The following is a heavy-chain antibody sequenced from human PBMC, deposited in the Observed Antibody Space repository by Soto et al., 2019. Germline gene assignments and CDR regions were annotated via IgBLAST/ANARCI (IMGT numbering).Heavy chain of an antibody. Sequence: PGGSLRLSCAASGFTFSSYAMSWVRQAPGKGLEWVSAISGSGGSTYYADSVKGRFTISRDNSKNTLYLQMNSLRAEDTAVYYCAKEQGGGVLVVDPALRGSYFFEYWGQGTLVTVSS. CDR3: AKEQGGGVLVVDPALRGSYFFEY. CDR2: ISGSGGST. J-gene: IGHJ4*02. D-gene: IGHD2-2*01. V-gene: IGHV3-23*01. CDR1: GFTFSSYA.